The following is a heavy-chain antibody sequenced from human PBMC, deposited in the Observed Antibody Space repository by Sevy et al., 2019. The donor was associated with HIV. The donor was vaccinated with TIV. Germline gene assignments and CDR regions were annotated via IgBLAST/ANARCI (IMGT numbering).Heavy chain of an antibody. J-gene: IGHJ4*02. CDR3: AREGCTQPHDY. CDR2: FCFGGSKI. V-gene: IGHV3-23*01. Sequence: GSLRLSCAASGFTFSIYTMSWVRQAPGKGLEWVSTFCFGGSKIYYADSVKGQFTISRDNSRNTVYLQMNSLRADDTAVYYCAREGCTQPHDYWGQGTLVTVSS. CDR1: GFTFSIYT. D-gene: IGHD2-8*01.